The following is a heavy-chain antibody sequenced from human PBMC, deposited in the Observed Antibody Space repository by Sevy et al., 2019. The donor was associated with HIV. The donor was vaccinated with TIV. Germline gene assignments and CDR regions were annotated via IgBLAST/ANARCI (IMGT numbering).Heavy chain of an antibody. CDR3: ARFLSTSYYYYYAMDV. J-gene: IGHJ6*02. CDR2: MNPNSGNT. V-gene: IGHV1-8*01. CDR1: GYTFTSYD. Sequence: KVSCRASGYTFTSYDINWVRQATGQGLEWMGWMNPNSGNTGYAQKFQGRVTMTRNTSISTAYMELSSLRSEDTAVYYCARFLSTSYYYYYAMDVWGQGTTVTVSS. D-gene: IGHD2-2*01.